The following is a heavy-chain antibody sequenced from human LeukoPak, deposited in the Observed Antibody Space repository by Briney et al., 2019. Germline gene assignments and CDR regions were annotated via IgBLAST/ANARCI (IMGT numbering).Heavy chain of an antibody. CDR3: AREIGVGGIDYYGMDV. CDR1: XFXXXXXX. Sequence: GXXXLXXAAXXFXXXXXXXXXIRQAPGKGXEWVXSISSSGRTTYYADSVKGPFTISRDNAKNSLYLQMNSLRAEDTAVYYCAREIGVGGIDYYGMDVWGQGTTVTVSS. CDR2: ISSSGRTT. V-gene: IGHV3-11*04. J-gene: IGHJ6*02. D-gene: IGHD3-3*01.